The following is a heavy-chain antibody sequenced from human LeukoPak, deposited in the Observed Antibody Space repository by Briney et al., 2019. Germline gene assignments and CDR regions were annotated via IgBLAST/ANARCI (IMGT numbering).Heavy chain of an antibody. D-gene: IGHD3-10*01. V-gene: IGHV1-69*13. J-gene: IGHJ5*02. Sequence: ASVKVSCKASGGTFSSYAISWVRQAPGQGLEWMGGIIPIFGTANYAQKFQGRVTITADESTSTAYMELSSLRSEDTAVYYCARGALTGLWFGETRFNWFDPWGQGTLVTVSS. CDR1: GGTFSSYA. CDR3: ARGALTGLWFGETRFNWFDP. CDR2: IIPIFGTA.